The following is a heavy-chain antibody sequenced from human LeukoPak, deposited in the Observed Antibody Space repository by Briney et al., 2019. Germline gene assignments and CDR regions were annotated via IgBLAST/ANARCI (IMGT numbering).Heavy chain of an antibody. CDR2: INSDGSST. CDR3: ARGRGTIYMFDY. CDR1: GFTFNRYW. J-gene: IGHJ4*02. D-gene: IGHD2/OR15-2a*01. Sequence: GGSPRLSCAASGFTFNRYWMHWVRQVPGKGLVWVSRINSDGSSTTYADSVKGRFTISRDNARNTLYLQMNSLRAEDTAVYYCARGRGTIYMFDYWGQGTLVTVSS. V-gene: IGHV3-74*01.